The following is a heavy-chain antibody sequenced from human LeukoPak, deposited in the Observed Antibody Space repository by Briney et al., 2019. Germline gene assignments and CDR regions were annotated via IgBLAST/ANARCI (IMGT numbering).Heavy chain of an antibody. Sequence: GGSLRLSCTASGFTFGDYAMSWVRQAPGKGLEWVGFIRSKAYGGTTEYAASVKGRFTIPRDDFKSIAYLQMNSLKAEDTAVYYCTRAGYDFWSGYYTGMVGYYFDYWGQGTLVTVSS. CDR3: TRAGYDFWSGYYTGMVGYYFDY. V-gene: IGHV3-49*04. D-gene: IGHD3-3*01. CDR2: IRSKAYGGTT. J-gene: IGHJ4*02. CDR1: GFTFGDYA.